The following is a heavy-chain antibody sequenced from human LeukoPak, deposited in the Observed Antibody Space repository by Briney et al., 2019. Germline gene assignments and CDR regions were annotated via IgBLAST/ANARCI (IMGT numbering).Heavy chain of an antibody. CDR3: AREVVPAFHFDY. CDR2: IYYSGST. J-gene: IGHJ4*02. Sequence: SETLSLTCTVSGGSISSYYWSWIRQPPGKGLEWIGYIYYSGSTNYNPSLKSRVTISVDTSKNQFSLKLSSVTAADTAVYYCAREVVPAFHFDYWGQGTLVTVSS. D-gene: IGHD2-2*01. CDR1: GGSISSYY. V-gene: IGHV4-59*01.